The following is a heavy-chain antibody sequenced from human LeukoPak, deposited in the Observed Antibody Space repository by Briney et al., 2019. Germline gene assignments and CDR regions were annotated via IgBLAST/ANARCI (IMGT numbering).Heavy chain of an antibody. J-gene: IGHJ4*02. D-gene: IGHD4-17*01. CDR3: AKDQYGEDYGDYIFDY. CDR1: GFTFSSYA. CDR2: ISGSGGST. V-gene: IGHV3-23*01. Sequence: PGGSLRLSCAASGFTFSSYAMSWVRQAPGKGLEWVSAISGSGGSTYYADSVKGRFTISRDNSKNTLYLQMNSLRAEDTAVYYCAKDQYGEDYGDYIFDYWGQGTLVTVSS.